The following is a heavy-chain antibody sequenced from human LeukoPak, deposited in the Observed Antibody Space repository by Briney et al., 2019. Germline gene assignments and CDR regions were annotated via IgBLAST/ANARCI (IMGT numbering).Heavy chain of an antibody. V-gene: IGHV1-18*01. J-gene: IGHJ3*02. D-gene: IGHD2-15*01. CDR3: ARDPNLGASYCSGGSCYNRADAFDI. CDR1: GYTFTSYG. Sequence: ASVKVSCKASGYTFTSYGISWVRQAPGQGLEWMGWISAYNGNTNYAQKFQGRVTMTRDTSISTAYMELSRLRSDDTAVYYCARDPNLGASYCSGGSCYNRADAFDIWGQGTMVTVSS. CDR2: ISAYNGNT.